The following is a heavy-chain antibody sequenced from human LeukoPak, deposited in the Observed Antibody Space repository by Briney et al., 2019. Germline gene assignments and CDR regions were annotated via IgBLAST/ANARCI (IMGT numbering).Heavy chain of an antibody. CDR2: IKQDGSEK. Sequence: GGSLRLSCAASGFTFSSYWMSWVRQAPGKGLEWVANIKQDGSEKYYVDSVKGRFTISRDNAKNSLYLQMNSLRAEDTAVYYCARVNSWNYYYYYYYMDVWGKGTTVTVSS. CDR1: GFTFSSYW. V-gene: IGHV3-7*01. D-gene: IGHD1-1*01. CDR3: ARVNSWNYYYYYYYMDV. J-gene: IGHJ6*03.